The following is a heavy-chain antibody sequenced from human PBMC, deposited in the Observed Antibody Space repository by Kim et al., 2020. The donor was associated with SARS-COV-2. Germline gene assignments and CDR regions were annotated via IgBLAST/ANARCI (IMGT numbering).Heavy chain of an antibody. V-gene: IGHV4-39*01. J-gene: IGHJ4*02. CDR3: ARQSITMVRGVIIAYFDY. Sequence: KSRVTISVDTSKNQFSLKLSSVTAADTAVYYCARQSITMVRGVIIAYFDYWGQGTLVTVSS. D-gene: IGHD3-10*01.